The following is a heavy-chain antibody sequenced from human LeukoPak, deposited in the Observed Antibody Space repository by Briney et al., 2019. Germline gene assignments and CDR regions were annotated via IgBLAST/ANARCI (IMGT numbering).Heavy chain of an antibody. V-gene: IGHV1-2*02. Sequence: ASVTVSCKASGYTFIVHYIHWVRQAPGQGLEWMGWVNPSSGGTNYAQKFQDRVTMTRDTSINTAYMELSSLRSDDTAVYYCARTRTGKPHFWGQGTLVTVSS. D-gene: IGHD1-14*01. CDR2: VNPSSGGT. CDR1: GYTFIVHY. J-gene: IGHJ4*02. CDR3: ARTRTGKPHF.